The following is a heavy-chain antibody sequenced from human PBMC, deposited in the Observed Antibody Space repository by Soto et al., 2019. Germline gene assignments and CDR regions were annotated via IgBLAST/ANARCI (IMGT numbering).Heavy chain of an antibody. CDR2: ISGSGGST. CDR1: GFTFSSYA. CDR3: AKGGYCSGGSCHHQINWFDP. D-gene: IGHD2-15*01. J-gene: IGHJ5*02. V-gene: IGHV3-23*01. Sequence: GGSLRLSCAASGFTFSSYAMSWVRQAPGKGLEWVSAISGSGGSTYYADSVKGRFTISGDNSKNTLYLQMNSLRAEDTAVYYCAKGGYCSGGSCHHQINWFDPWGQGTLVTVSS.